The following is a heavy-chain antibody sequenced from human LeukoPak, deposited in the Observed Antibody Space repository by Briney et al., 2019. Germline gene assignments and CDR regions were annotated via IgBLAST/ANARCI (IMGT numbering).Heavy chain of an antibody. CDR1: GFTFSTYW. CDR3: ARDFTPSKYYDNSGYYDY. Sequence: LGGCLRLSCAASGFTFSTYWMHWGRQAPGKGPVWVSRINTDGSSISYADSVEGRFTISRDNAKNTLYLQMNSLRVEDTAVYYCARDFTPSKYYDNSGYYDYWGQGTLVTVSS. CDR2: INTDGSSI. J-gene: IGHJ4*02. V-gene: IGHV3-74*01. D-gene: IGHD3-22*01.